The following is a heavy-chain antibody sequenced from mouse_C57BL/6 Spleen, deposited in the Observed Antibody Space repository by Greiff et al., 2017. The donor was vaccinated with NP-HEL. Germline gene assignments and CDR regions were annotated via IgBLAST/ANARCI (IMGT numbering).Heavy chain of an antibody. J-gene: IGHJ1*03. CDR2: IYPGDGDT. V-gene: IGHV1-80*01. CDR3: ASSPIGSWYFDV. CDR1: GYAFSSYW. D-gene: IGHD4-1*01. Sequence: QVQLQQSGAELVKPGASVKISCKASGYAFSSYWMNWVKQRPGKGLEWIGQIYPGDGDTNYNGKFKGKATLTADKSSSTAYMQLSSLSSEDSAVYFCASSPIGSWYFDVWGTGTTVTVSS.